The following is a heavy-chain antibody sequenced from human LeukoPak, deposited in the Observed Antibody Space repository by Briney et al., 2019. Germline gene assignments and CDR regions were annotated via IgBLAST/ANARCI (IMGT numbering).Heavy chain of an antibody. D-gene: IGHD6-19*01. CDR2: IIPIFGTA. Sequence: VKVSCKASGGTFSSNVISWVRQAPGQGLEWMGGIIPIFGTANYAQKFQGRVTITADKSTSTAYMELSSLRSEDTAVYYCASFGYSSGWHDINFDYWGQGTLVTVSS. CDR1: GGTFSSNV. J-gene: IGHJ4*02. V-gene: IGHV1-69*13. CDR3: ASFGYSSGWHDINFDY.